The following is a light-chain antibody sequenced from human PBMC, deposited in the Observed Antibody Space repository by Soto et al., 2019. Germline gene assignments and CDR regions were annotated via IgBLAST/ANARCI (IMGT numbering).Light chain of an antibody. CDR3: QQYYGDSLT. J-gene: IGKJ4*01. CDR2: DAS. Sequence: DIPMTQSPSTLSASVGDRVTFTCRASQTILRWLAWYQQKPGKPPKLLIYDASDLETGVPSRFSDSQSGTQFTLTISSLQPDDFATYYCQQYYGDSLTFGGGPRVEIK. V-gene: IGKV1-5*01. CDR1: QTILRW.